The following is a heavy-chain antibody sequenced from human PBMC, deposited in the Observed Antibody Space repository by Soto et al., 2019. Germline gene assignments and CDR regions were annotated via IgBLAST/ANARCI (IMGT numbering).Heavy chain of an antibody. Sequence: ASVKVSCKASGGTFSSYAITWVRQAPGQGLDWMGGIIPIFGTANYAQKFQGRVTITADESTSTAYMELSSLRSEDTAVYYCAVEDSGSYFFHFTQKGINYYGMDVWGQGTTVTVSS. V-gene: IGHV1-69*13. CDR2: IIPIFGTA. J-gene: IGHJ6*02. CDR3: AVEDSGSYFFHFTQKGINYYGMDV. D-gene: IGHD1-26*01. CDR1: GGTFSSYA.